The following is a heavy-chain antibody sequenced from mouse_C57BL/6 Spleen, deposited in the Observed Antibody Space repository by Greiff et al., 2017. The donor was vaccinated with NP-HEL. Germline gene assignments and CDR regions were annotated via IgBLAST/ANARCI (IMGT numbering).Heavy chain of an antibody. D-gene: IGHD1-1*01. CDR1: GFTFSSYG. Sequence: EVQLVESGGDLVKPGGSLKLSCAASGFTFSSYGMSWVRQTPDKRLEWVATISSCGSYTYYPDSVKGRFTISRDNAKNTLYLQMSSLKSEDTAMYYCARHDTTVVAHCAYWGQGTLVTVSA. CDR2: ISSCGSYT. CDR3: ARHDTTVVAHCAY. V-gene: IGHV5-6*01. J-gene: IGHJ3*01.